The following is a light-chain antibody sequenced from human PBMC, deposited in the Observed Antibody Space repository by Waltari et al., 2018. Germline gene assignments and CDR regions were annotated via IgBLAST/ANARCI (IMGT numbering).Light chain of an antibody. J-gene: IGLJ3*02. Sequence: QSALTQPRSVSGSPGQSVTISCTGTSSDVGGYIYVSWYQQHPDTAPKLMIYDVSKRPSGVPDRFSGSKSGNTASLTISGLQAEDEADYYCCSYADKYTLVFGGGTKLTVL. V-gene: IGLV2-11*01. CDR3: CSYADKYTLV. CDR1: SSDVGGYIY. CDR2: DVS.